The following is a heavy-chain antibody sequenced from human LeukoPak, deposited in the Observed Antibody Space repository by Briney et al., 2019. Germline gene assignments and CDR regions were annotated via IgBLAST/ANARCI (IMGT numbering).Heavy chain of an antibody. CDR3: ARASYCTY. J-gene: IGHJ4*02. V-gene: IGHV3-21*01. CDR1: GFTFSSYS. D-gene: IGHD1-26*01. CDR2: NSSSSSYI. Sequence: PGGSLRLSCAASGFTFSSYSMNWVRQAPGKGLEGVSSNSSSSSYIYYADSVKGRFTISRDNAKNSLYLQMNSLRAEDTAVYYCARASYCTYWGQGTLVTVSS.